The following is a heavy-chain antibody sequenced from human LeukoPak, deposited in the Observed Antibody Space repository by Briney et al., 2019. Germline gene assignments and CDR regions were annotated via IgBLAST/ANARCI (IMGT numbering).Heavy chain of an antibody. CDR2: IYYSGST. J-gene: IGHJ3*02. D-gene: IGHD5-18*01. V-gene: IGHV4-59*08. CDR3: ARSMRQLWLGSVGAADAFDI. CDR1: GFTVSSNY. Sequence: GSLRLSCAASGFTVSSNYMSWVRQAPGKGLEWIGYIYYSGSTNYNPSLKSRVTISVDTSKNQFSLKLSSVTAADTAVYYCARSMRQLWLGSVGAADAFDIWGQGTMVTVSS.